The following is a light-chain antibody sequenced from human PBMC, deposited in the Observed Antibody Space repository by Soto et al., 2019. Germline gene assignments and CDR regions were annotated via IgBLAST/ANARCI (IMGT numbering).Light chain of an antibody. J-gene: IGKJ2*01. CDR3: QQYSSSLYT. CDR2: GAS. Sequence: EIVLTQSPGPLSLSPGEGATLSCRASQSVSSSYLAWYQQKPGQAPRLLIYGASSRATGIPDRFSGSGSGTDFTLTISRLEPEDFAVYYCQQYSSSLYTFVEGTKLEIK. CDR1: QSVSSSY. V-gene: IGKV3-20*01.